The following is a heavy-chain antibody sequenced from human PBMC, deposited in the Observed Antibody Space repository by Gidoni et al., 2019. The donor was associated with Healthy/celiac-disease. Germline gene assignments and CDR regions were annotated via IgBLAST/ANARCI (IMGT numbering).Heavy chain of an antibody. Sequence: QVQLVESGGGVVQPGRSLRLSCAASGFTFSSYGMHWVRQAPGKGLEWVAVIWYDGSNKYYADSVKGRFTISRDNSKNTLYLQMNSLRAEDTAVYYCARKDTGSSGYLRYWGQGTLVTVSS. J-gene: IGHJ4*02. D-gene: IGHD5-12*01. CDR1: GFTFSSYG. CDR2: IWYDGSNK. V-gene: IGHV3-33*01. CDR3: ARKDTGSSGYLRY.